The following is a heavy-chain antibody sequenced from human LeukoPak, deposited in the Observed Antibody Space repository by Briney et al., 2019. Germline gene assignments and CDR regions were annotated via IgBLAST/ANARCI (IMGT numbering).Heavy chain of an antibody. CDR2: IYYSGSN. D-gene: IGHD3-22*01. CDR3: ARGYYDSSGYLADY. J-gene: IGHJ4*02. CDR1: GGSISSSSYY. V-gene: IGHV4-39*07. Sequence: SEALSLTCTVSGGSISSSSYYWGWIRQPPGKGLEWIGSIYYSGSNNYNPSLKSRVTISVDTSKNQFSLKMSSVTAADTAVYYCARGYYDSSGYLADYWGQGTLVTVSS.